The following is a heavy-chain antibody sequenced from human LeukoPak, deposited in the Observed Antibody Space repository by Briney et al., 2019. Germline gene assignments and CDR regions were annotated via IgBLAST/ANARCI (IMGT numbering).Heavy chain of an antibody. V-gene: IGHV3-48*01. CDR2: ISSSSSTI. CDR3: TRGLRFLTGYMDV. CDR1: GFTFSIYD. Sequence: GGSLRLSCAASGFTFSIYDMNWVRQAPGKGLEWVSYISSSSSTIYDADSVKGRFTVSRDNVKNSLYLQINSLRAEDTAVYYCTRGLRFLTGYMDVWGKGTTVTVSS. J-gene: IGHJ6*03. D-gene: IGHD3-3*01.